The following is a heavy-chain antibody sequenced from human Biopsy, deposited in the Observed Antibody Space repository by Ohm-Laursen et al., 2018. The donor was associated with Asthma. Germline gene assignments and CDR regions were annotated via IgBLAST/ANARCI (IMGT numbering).Heavy chain of an antibody. J-gene: IGHJ4*02. Sequence: SSVKVSCESLGGTFNTYVIGWVRQAPGQGLERMGGINSVFGTTTSPQKFQDRVTITADDSTSTVYMELSSLRSEETAVYYCARKAGSCISRTCYSLDFWGQGTLVTVSS. D-gene: IGHD2-2*01. V-gene: IGHV1-69*01. CDR3: ARKAGSCISRTCYSLDF. CDR1: GGTFNTYV. CDR2: INSVFGTT.